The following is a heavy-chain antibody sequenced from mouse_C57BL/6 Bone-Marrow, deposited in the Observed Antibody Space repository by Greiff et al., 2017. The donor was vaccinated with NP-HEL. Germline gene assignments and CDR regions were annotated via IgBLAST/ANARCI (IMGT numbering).Heavy chain of an antibody. CDR1: GFTFTDYY. V-gene: IGHV7-3*01. D-gene: IGHD1-2*01. J-gene: IGHJ3*01. CDR2: IRNKANGYTT. CDR3: ARSSTTAVGGFAY. Sequence: EVMLVESGGGLVQPGGSLSLSCAASGFTFTDYYMSWVRQPPGKALEWLGFIRNKANGYTTEYSASVKGRFTISRDNSQSSLYLQMNALRAEDSATYYCARSSTTAVGGFAYWGQGTLVTVSA.